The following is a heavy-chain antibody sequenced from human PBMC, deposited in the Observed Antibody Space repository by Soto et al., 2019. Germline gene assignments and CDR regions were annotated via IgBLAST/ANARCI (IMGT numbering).Heavy chain of an antibody. V-gene: IGHV1-2*02. J-gene: IGHJ3*02. CDR1: GYNFKDYY. Sequence: QVQLVQSGAEVKKPGASVKVSCKASGYNFKDYYIHWVRQAPGQGLEWVGWIKPNVGGTNFAQKFQGRGIMTRETSMTTAYMDLRRLTSDDTAVYYCARGTTQLRGSFDIWGQGTMVTVSS. D-gene: IGHD6-6*01. CDR3: ARGTTQLRGSFDI. CDR2: IKPNVGGT.